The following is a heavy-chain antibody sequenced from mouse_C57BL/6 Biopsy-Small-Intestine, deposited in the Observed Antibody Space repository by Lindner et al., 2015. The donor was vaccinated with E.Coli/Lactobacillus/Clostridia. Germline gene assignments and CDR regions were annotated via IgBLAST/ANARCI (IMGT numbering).Heavy chain of an antibody. CDR2: IYPGSGST. CDR3: ARSGFSHAMDY. CDR1: GYTFTSYW. Sequence: VQLQESGADLVKPGASVKMSCKASGYTFTSYWITWVKQRPGQGLEWIGDIYPGSGSTNYNEKFKSKATLTVDTSSSTAFMQLSSPTSEDSAVYYCARSGFSHAMDYWGQGASVTVSS. J-gene: IGHJ4*01. V-gene: IGHV1-55*01.